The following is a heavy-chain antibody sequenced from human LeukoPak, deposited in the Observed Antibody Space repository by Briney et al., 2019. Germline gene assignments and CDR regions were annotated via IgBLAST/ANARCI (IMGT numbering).Heavy chain of an antibody. D-gene: IGHD6-6*01. CDR3: ARDRGKYSSSSTLRYNWFDP. V-gene: IGHV1-2*06. CDR2: SNPDNVGT. CDR1: GYSFTAHY. J-gene: IGHJ5*02. Sequence: GASVKVSCKASGYSFTAHYMHWIRQAPGQGLEWMGQSNPDNVGTKYASKFQGRVTMTRDTSTATVYMELSSLRPEDTAVYYCARDRGKYSSSSTLRYNWFDPWGQGTLVTVSS.